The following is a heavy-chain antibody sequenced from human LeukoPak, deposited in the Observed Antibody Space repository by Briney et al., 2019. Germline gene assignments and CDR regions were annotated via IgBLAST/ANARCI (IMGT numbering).Heavy chain of an antibody. V-gene: IGHV3-48*01. J-gene: IGHJ1*01. CDR1: GFTFSSYS. D-gene: IGHD3-16*02. CDR2: ISSSSSLI. Sequence: GGSLRLSCAASGFTFSSYSMNWVRQAPGEGLEWVSYISSSSSLIHYADSVKGRFTVSRDNAKNSLYLQMNSLRAEDTAVYYCARDNGGYFQHWGQGTLVTVSS. CDR3: ARDNGGYFQH.